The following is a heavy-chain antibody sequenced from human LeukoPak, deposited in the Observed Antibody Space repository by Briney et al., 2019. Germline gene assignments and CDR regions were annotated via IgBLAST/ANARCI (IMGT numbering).Heavy chain of an antibody. CDR2: INPNGGGT. CDR3: ARSPDSSSWYFYYYYMDV. D-gene: IGHD6-13*01. Sequence: ASVKVSCKASGYTFTGYYMHWVRQAPGQGLERMGWINPNGGGTNYAQKFQGRVTMTRDTSISTAYMELSRLRSDDTAVYYCARSPDSSSWYFYYYYMDVWGKGTTVTVSS. CDR1: GYTFTGYY. J-gene: IGHJ6*03. V-gene: IGHV1-2*02.